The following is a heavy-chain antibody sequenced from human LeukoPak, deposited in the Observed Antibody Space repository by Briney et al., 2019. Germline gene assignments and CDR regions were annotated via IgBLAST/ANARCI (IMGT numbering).Heavy chain of an antibody. D-gene: IGHD6-13*01. CDR2: ISYDGSNK. J-gene: IGHJ4*02. V-gene: IGHV3-30*14. Sequence: PGRSLRLSCAASGCTFSSYAKHWVRQAPGKGLEWVAVISYDGSNKYYADSVKGRFTISRDNSKNTLYLQMGSLRAEDMAVYYCARGVAAAGPFDYWGQGTLVTVSS. CDR1: GCTFSSYA. CDR3: ARGVAAAGPFDY.